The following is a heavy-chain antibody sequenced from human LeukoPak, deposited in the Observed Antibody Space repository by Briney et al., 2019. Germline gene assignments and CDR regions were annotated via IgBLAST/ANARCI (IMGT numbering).Heavy chain of an antibody. CDR2: IKEDGSEN. J-gene: IGHJ4*02. V-gene: IGHV3-7*01. Sequence: GGSLRLSCAASGFTFSRYWMTWVRQAPGKGLEWVANIKEDGSENSYVESVKGRFTISRDNAKNSLYLQLNSLRAEDTAIYFCARQRYSDYWGQGTLVTVSS. D-gene: IGHD1-1*01. CDR1: GFTFSRYW. CDR3: ARQRYSDY.